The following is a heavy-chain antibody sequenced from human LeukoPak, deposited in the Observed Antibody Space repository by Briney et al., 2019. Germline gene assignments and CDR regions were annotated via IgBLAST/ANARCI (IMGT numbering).Heavy chain of an antibody. D-gene: IGHD4-11*01. CDR3: ARVDYKNPPREYYYYYYMDV. Sequence: SESLSLTCTVSGGSISSYYWSWIRQPAGKGLEWIGRIYTSGSTNYNPSLKSRVTMSVDTSKNQFSLKLSSVTAADTAVYYCARVDYKNPPREYYYYYYMDVWGKGTTVTVSS. CDR1: GGSISSYY. V-gene: IGHV4-4*07. J-gene: IGHJ6*03. CDR2: IYTSGST.